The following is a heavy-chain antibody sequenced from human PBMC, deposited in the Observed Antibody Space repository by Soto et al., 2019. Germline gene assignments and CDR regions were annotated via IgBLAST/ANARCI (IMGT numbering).Heavy chain of an antibody. V-gene: IGHV3-23*01. CDR1: GFTFSSYA. Sequence: GGSLRLSCAASGFTFSSYAMSWVRQAPGKGLEWVSAISGSGGSTYYADSVKGRFTISRDNSKNTLYLQMNSLRAEDTAVYYCAKDPPARDSSSWYGVFDYWGQGTLVTVSS. CDR3: AKDPPARDSSSWYGVFDY. J-gene: IGHJ4*02. D-gene: IGHD6-13*01. CDR2: ISGSGGST.